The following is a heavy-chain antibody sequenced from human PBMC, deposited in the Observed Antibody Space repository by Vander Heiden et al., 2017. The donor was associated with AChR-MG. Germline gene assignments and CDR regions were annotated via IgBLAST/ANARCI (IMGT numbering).Heavy chain of an antibody. Sequence: EVQLLESGGGLVQPGGSLRLSCAASGLAFSSYAMSWVRQAPGKGLEWVSAISGSGGSTYYADSVKGRFTISRDNSKNTLYLQMNSLRAEDTAVYYCAKYPTTVVTFFDYWGQGTLVTVSS. V-gene: IGHV3-23*01. CDR2: ISGSGGST. J-gene: IGHJ4*02. CDR3: AKYPTTVVTFFDY. CDR1: GLAFSSYA. D-gene: IGHD4-17*01.